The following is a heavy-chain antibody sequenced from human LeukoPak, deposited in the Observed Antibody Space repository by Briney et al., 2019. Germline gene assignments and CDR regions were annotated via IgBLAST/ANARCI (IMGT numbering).Heavy chain of an antibody. CDR2: IYYSGNT. D-gene: IGHD6-13*01. CDR1: GGSISSSSYN. Sequence: SETLSLTCTVSGGSISSSSYNWGWIRQPPGKGLERIGSIYYSGNTYYNPSLKSRVTIAVDTSKNQFSLKLSSVTAADTAVYYCARRGPGYSSSWYVDYWGQGTLVTVSS. V-gene: IGHV4-39*01. CDR3: ARRGPGYSSSWYVDY. J-gene: IGHJ4*02.